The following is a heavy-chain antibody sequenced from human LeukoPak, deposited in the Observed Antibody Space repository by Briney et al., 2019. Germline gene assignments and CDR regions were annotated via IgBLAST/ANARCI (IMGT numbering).Heavy chain of an antibody. V-gene: IGHV3-9*01. CDR2: ISWNSVSI. CDR3: AKDIAAYYGMDV. J-gene: IGHJ6*02. Sequence: GRSLRLSCAASGFTFDDYDMHWVRQAPGKGLEWVSGISWNSVSIGYADSVKGRFTISRDNAKNSLYLQMNSLRAEDTALYYCAKDIAAYYGMDVWGQGTTVTVSS. D-gene: IGHD6-25*01. CDR1: GFTFDDYD.